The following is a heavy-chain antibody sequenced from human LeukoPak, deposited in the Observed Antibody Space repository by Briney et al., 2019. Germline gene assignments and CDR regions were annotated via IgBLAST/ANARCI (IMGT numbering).Heavy chain of an antibody. CDR2: IIYSGST. CDR3: VRGDSGPSVDS. Sequence: SETLSLTCTVSGGSVNSHYWSWIRQFPGNGLEWIGYIIYSGSTKYNPSLKSRVTISIDTSKNQFSLKLSSVTAADTALYYCVRGDSGPSVDSWGQGTLVSVSS. J-gene: IGHJ4*02. V-gene: IGHV4-59*02. D-gene: IGHD3-10*01. CDR1: GGSVNSHY.